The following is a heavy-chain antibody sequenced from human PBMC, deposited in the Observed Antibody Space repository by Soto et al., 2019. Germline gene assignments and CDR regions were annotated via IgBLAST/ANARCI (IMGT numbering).Heavy chain of an antibody. CDR1: GYTFTGYY. Sequence: ASVKVSCKASGYTFTGYYMHWVRQAPGQGLEWMGWINPNSGGTNYAQKFQGRVTRTRDTSISTAYMELSRLRSDDTAVYYCARVDDILTGYPPPYYYYGMDVWGQGTTVTVSS. V-gene: IGHV1-2*02. CDR2: INPNSGGT. D-gene: IGHD3-9*01. CDR3: ARVDDILTGYPPPYYYYGMDV. J-gene: IGHJ6*02.